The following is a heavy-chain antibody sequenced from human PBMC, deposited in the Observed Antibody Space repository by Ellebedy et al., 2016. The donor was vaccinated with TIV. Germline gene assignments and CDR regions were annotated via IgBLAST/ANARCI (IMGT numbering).Heavy chain of an antibody. CDR1: GLSFSKAW. Sequence: PGGSLRLSCAASGLSFSKAWMSWVRQAPGKGLEWVGRIKSKTDGGTTDYAAPVKGRFTISRDESKNTLYLQMNSLKTEDTAVYYCTTDGRMGRYGMDVWGKGTTVTVSS. J-gene: IGHJ6*04. V-gene: IGHV3-15*01. CDR3: TTDGRMGRYGMDV. CDR2: IKSKTDGGTT. D-gene: IGHD3-16*01.